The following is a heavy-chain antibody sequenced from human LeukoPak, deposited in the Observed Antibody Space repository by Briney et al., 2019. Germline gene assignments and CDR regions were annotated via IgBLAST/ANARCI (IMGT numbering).Heavy chain of an antibody. J-gene: IGHJ3*02. CDR3: ARADYYDSSGYSVSNAFDI. CDR1: GYTFTGYY. D-gene: IGHD3-22*01. Sequence: ASVKVSCKASGYTFTGYYMHWVRQAPGQGLEWMGWINPNSGGTNYAQKFQGWVTVTRDTSISTAYMELSRLRSDDTAVYYCARADYYDSSGYSVSNAFDIWGQGTMVTVSS. CDR2: INPNSGGT. V-gene: IGHV1-2*04.